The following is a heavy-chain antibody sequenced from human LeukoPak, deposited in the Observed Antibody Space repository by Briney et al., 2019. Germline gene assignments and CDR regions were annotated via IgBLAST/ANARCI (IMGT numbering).Heavy chain of an antibody. V-gene: IGHV1-18*01. CDR2: ISAYNGNT. CDR3: ARDEAYYYDSSGYWLPYYFDY. J-gene: IGHJ4*02. CDR1: GYTFTSYG. D-gene: IGHD3-22*01. Sequence: ASVKVSCKASGYTFTSYGISWVRQAPGQGLEWMGWISAYNGNTNYAQKLQGRVTVTTDTSTSTAYMELRSLRSDDTAVYYCARDEAYYYDSSGYWLPYYFDYWGQGTLVTVSS.